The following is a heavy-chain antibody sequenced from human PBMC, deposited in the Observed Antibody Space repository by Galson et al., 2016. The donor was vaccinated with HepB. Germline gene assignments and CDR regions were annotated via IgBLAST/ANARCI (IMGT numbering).Heavy chain of an antibody. CDR1: GFTFSDYY. Sequence: SLRLSCAASGFTFSDYYMSWIRQAPGKGLEWVSYISISSSYTNYADPVKGRFTISRDNAKNSVYLQMNSLRAEDTAVYYCARDPVGATLGGFAYWGQGTLVTVSS. CDR2: ISISSSYT. J-gene: IGHJ4*02. V-gene: IGHV3-11*05. D-gene: IGHD1-26*01. CDR3: ARDPVGATLGGFAY.